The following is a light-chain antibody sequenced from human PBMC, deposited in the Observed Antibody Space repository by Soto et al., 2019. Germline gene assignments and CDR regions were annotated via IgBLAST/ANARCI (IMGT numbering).Light chain of an antibody. CDR3: QQRSNWPPGYT. V-gene: IGKV3-11*01. CDR2: DAS. Sequence: ETVLTQSPAALSLSPGERATLSCRASQSVTTYLAWYQQKPGQAPRLLIYDASNRATCIPARFSGSGSGTDFTLTISSLEPEDFAVYYCQQRSNWPPGYTFGQGTKVEIK. CDR1: QSVTTY. J-gene: IGKJ2*01.